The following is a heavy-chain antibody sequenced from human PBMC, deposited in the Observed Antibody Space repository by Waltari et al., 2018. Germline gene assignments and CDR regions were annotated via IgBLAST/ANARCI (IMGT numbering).Heavy chain of an antibody. V-gene: IGHV4-34*01. CDR1: GGSFSGSY. D-gene: IGHD2-15*01. Sequence: QVQLQQWGAGLLKPSETLSLTCAVYGGSFSGSYWSWIRQPPGKGLEWIGEINHSGSTNYNPSLKSRVTISVDTSKNQFSLKLSSVTAADTAVYYCSSSTFHIVGGPRYFDYWGQGTLVTVSS. CDR3: SSSTFHIVGGPRYFDY. J-gene: IGHJ4*02. CDR2: INHSGST.